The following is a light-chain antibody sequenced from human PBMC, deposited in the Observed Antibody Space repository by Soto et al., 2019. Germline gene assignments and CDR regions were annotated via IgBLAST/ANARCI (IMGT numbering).Light chain of an antibody. CDR1: SGHSTYN. J-gene: IGLJ1*01. CDR3: ETWDTNTRV. V-gene: IGLV4-60*02. CDR2: LEGSGSY. Sequence: QLVLAQSSSASASLGSSVKLTCTLSSGHSTYNIAWHQQQPGKAPRYLMNLEGSGSYNKGSGVPDRFSGSSSGADRYLTISNLQFEDEADYYCETWDTNTRVFGTGTKVTVL.